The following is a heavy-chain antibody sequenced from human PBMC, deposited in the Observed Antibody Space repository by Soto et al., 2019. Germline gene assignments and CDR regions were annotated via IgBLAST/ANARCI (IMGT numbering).Heavy chain of an antibody. V-gene: IGHV3-48*01. CDR2: ISSSSITI. Sequence: EVQLVESGGGLVQPGGSLRLSCAASGFTFSSYSMNWVRQAPGKGLEWVSYISSSSITIYYADSVKGRFTISRDNAKNSLYLQMNSLRAEDTAVYYCARDASSWYSGWFDPWGQGTLVTVST. J-gene: IGHJ5*02. CDR1: GFTFSSYS. CDR3: ARDASSWYSGWFDP. D-gene: IGHD6-13*01.